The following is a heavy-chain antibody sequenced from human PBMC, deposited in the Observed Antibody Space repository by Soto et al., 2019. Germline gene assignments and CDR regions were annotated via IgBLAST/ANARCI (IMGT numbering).Heavy chain of an antibody. Sequence: SVKVSCKASGGTFSSYAISWVRQAPGQGLEWMGGIIPIFGTANYAQKFQGRVTITADESTSTAYMELSSLRSEDTAVYYCAREGRDGYNYFDYWGQGTLVTVSS. CDR2: IIPIFGTA. D-gene: IGHD5-12*01. J-gene: IGHJ4*02. V-gene: IGHV1-69*13. CDR1: GGTFSSYA. CDR3: AREGRDGYNYFDY.